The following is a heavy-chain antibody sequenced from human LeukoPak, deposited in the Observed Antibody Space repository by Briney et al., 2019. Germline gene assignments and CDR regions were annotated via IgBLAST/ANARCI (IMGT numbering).Heavy chain of an antibody. Sequence: GGSLRLSCAASGFTFSSYAMSWVRQAPGKGLEWVSAISGSGGSTYYADSAKGRFTISRDNSKNTLYLQMNSLRAEDTAVYYCAKDGQSGYSYGGGQGTLVTVSS. CDR1: GFTFSSYA. CDR3: AKDGQSGYSYG. CDR2: ISGSGGST. V-gene: IGHV3-23*01. J-gene: IGHJ4*02. D-gene: IGHD5-18*01.